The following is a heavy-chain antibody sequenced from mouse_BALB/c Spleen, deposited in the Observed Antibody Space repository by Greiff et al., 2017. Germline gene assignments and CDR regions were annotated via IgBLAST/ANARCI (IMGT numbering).Heavy chain of an antibody. CDR1: GFAFSSYD. J-gene: IGHJ4*01. CDR3: ARRLGAMDY. Sequence: EVKLVESGGGLVKPGGSLKLSCAASGFAFSSYDMSWVRQTPEKRLEWVAYISSGGGSTYYPDTVKGRFTISRDNAKNTLYLQMSSLKSEDTAMYYCARRLGAMDYWGQGTSVTVSA. V-gene: IGHV5-12-1*01. D-gene: IGHD3-3*01. CDR2: ISSGGGST.